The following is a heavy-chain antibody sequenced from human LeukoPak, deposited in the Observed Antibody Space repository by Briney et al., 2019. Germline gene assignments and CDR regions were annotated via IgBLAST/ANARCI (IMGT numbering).Heavy chain of an antibody. Sequence: GGSLRLSCAASGFTFDSYAMTWVRQAPGKGLEWVSSMSGGGGITNYADSVKGRFTISRDNSKYTLFLQMNSLRAEDTAVYYCAKYGVDCSSTSCYPLYYMDVWGKGTTVTVSS. CDR1: GFTFDSYA. CDR2: MSGGGGIT. CDR3: AKYGVDCSSTSCYPLYYMDV. J-gene: IGHJ6*03. D-gene: IGHD2-2*01. V-gene: IGHV3-23*01.